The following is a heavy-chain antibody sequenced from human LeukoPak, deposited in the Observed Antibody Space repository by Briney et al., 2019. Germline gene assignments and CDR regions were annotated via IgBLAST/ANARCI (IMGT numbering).Heavy chain of an antibody. CDR3: ARKPPSDAFDI. J-gene: IGHJ3*02. Sequence: PSETLSLTCTVSGDSISSYYWSWIRQPPGKGLEWIGYIHTSGSTNYNPSLKSRVTIPVDTSKNQFSLKLSSMTAADTAVYYCARKPPSDAFDIWGQGTMVTVSS. V-gene: IGHV4-4*09. CDR2: IHTSGST. CDR1: GDSISSYY.